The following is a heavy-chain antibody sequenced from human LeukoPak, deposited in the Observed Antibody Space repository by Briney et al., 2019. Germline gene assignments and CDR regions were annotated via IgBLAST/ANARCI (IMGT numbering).Heavy chain of an antibody. V-gene: IGHV3-23*01. CDR3: AKERLTTTTFDS. CDR2: ISGSGGST. J-gene: IGHJ4*02. D-gene: IGHD4-11*01. Sequence: GGSLRLSCAASGFTFSTYAMSWVRQAPGKGLEWVSLISGSGGSTYYADSVKGRFTISRDSGKNTLSLQMNSLRAEDTALYYCAKERLTTTTFDSWGRGTLVTVSS. CDR1: GFTFSTYA.